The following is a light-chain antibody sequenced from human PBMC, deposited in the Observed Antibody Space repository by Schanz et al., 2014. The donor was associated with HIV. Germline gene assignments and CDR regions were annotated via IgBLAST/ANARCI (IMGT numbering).Light chain of an antibody. CDR1: SSDIGADNY. Sequence: QSALTQPRSVPGSPGQSVTISCTGTSSDIGADNYISWYQQHPGKAPKLMIYDVSKRPSGVPDRFSGSRSGDTASLAISGLQSEDEADYYCASWNVSLNGRVFGGGTKLTVL. V-gene: IGLV2-11*02. CDR2: DVS. J-gene: IGLJ3*02. CDR3: ASWNVSLNGRV.